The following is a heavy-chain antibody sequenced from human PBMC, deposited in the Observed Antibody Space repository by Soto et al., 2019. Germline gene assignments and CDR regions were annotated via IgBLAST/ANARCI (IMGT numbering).Heavy chain of an antibody. CDR2: IYYSGST. CDR1: GGSISSYY. V-gene: IGHV4-59*01. Sequence: QVQLQESGPGLVKPSETLSLTCTVSGGSISSYYWSWIRQPPGKGLEWIGYIYYSGSTNYNPSLKSRVTITVDTSNIQFSLKLSSVTAADTAVYYCARGRGGWLSNQLLNAFDIWGQGTMVTVSS. CDR3: ARGRGGWLSNQLLNAFDI. D-gene: IGHD2-2*01. J-gene: IGHJ3*02.